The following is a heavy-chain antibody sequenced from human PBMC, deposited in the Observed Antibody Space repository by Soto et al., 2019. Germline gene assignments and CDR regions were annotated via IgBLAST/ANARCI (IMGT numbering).Heavy chain of an antibody. CDR2: ILGRDDTT. D-gene: IGHD5-12*01. CDR3: TKGAWLDY. J-gene: IGHJ4*02. Sequence: EVQVLESGGDLVEPGGSLRLSCAASGFSFNTFDMSWVRQAPGKGLEWVSVILGRDDTTYYADSVKGRFTISRDTFKNTLHLQMNSLRVEDTALYFCTKGAWLDYWCQGTLVTVSS. CDR1: GFSFNTFD. V-gene: IGHV3-23*01.